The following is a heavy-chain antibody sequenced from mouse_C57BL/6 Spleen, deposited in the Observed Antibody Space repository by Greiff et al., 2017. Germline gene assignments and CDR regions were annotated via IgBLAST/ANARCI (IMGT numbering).Heavy chain of an antibody. CDR2: ISYDGSN. D-gene: IGHD1-1*01. J-gene: IGHJ3*01. CDR1: GYSITSGYY. CDR3: AREDDFTTVVARAY. Sequence: EVQLVESGPGLVKPSQSLSLTCSVTGYSITSGYYWNWIRQFPGNKLEWMGYISYDGSNNYNPSLKNRISITRDTSKNQFFLKLNSVTTEDTATYYCAREDDFTTVVARAYWGQGTLVTVSA. V-gene: IGHV3-6*01.